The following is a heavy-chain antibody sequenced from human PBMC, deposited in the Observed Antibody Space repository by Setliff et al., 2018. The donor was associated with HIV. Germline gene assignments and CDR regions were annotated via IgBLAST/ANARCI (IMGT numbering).Heavy chain of an antibody. D-gene: IGHD2-8*01. J-gene: IGHJ5*02. V-gene: IGHV3-7*03. CDR2: ISPDGSRN. CDR1: GFTFSDFW. CDR3: ARVHLTTNAVYRVVSNWFDP. Sequence: LRLSCEASGFTFSDFWMHWVRQAPGKGLEWVASISPDGSRNYCVGSVKGRFTASRDNAKSSLYLQMNSLRAEDTAVYYCARVHLTTNAVYRVVSNWFDPWGQGALVTVSS.